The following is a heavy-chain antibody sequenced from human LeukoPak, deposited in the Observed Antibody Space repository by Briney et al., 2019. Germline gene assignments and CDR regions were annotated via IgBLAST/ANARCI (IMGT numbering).Heavy chain of an antibody. D-gene: IGHD6-19*01. Sequence: PGGSLRLSCAASGFTFSSYSMIWVRQAPGQGLEWVSYISSSSSTIYYADSVKGRFTISRDNAKNSLYLQMNSLRDEDTAVYYCARDLPPGSSDWYLGYWGQGTLVTVSS. J-gene: IGHJ4*02. CDR2: ISSSSSTI. V-gene: IGHV3-48*02. CDR3: ARDLPPGSSDWYLGY. CDR1: GFTFSSYS.